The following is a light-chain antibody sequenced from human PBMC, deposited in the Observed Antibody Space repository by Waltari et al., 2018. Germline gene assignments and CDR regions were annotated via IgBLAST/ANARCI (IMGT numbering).Light chain of an antibody. V-gene: IGKV1-33*01. CDR1: QDITNY. J-gene: IGKJ5*01. CDR2: DAS. CDR3: QQYDKPPIA. Sequence: DAQMTQSPSSLSVSVGDRVTITCQASQDITNYLNWYQQKPGKAPKLLIYDASNLETGVPSRFSGTGSGTHFTFIISGLQSEDVATYYCQQYDKPPIAFGQGTRLDIK.